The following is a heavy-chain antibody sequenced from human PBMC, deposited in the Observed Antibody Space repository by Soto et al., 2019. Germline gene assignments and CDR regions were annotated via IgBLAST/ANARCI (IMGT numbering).Heavy chain of an antibody. CDR1: GFTFRSYV. D-gene: IGHD3-16*01. CDR2: TSYDGSNK. J-gene: IGHJ1*01. V-gene: IGHV3-30*19. CDR3: ARWGTTGGLDV. Sequence: QVQLVESGGGVVQPGTSLRLSCVGSGFTFRSYVIHWVRQAPGKGLEWVALTSYDGSNKDYGDSVKGRFTISRDNSRNTVDLQIDSLSREDTALYYCARWGTTGGLDVWGQGTLVSVSS.